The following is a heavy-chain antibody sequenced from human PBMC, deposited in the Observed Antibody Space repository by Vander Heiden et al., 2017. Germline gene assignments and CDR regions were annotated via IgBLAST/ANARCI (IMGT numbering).Heavy chain of an antibody. CDR3: ARAGVTTIRATNMDV. V-gene: IGHV4-4*08. Sequence: QLQLQDSGPGLVKPSETLSLTCTVSGASISAYYWSWSRQSPGKGLEWIGDIYSRGNTNYNSSLKSRLTLSIDTSKNQVSRKLRPVTAADTAVYYCARAGVTTIRATNMDVWGQGTTVTVSS. J-gene: IGHJ6*01. D-gene: IGHD4-17*01. CDR2: IYSRGNT. CDR1: GASISAYY.